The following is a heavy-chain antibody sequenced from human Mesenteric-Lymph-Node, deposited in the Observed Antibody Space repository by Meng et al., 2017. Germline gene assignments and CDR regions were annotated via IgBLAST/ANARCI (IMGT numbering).Heavy chain of an antibody. CDR3: ARFDDYGDYGPI. V-gene: IGHV4-4*02. Sequence: GQLQESGPGLVQPSGTLSRPGAVSGGSISSSNWWSWVRQPPGKGLEWIGEIYHSGRTNYNPSLKSRVTISVDKSKNQFSLNLSSVTAADTAVYYCARFDDYGDYGPIWGQGTLVTVSS. CDR2: IYHSGRT. D-gene: IGHD4-17*01. J-gene: IGHJ4*02. CDR1: GGSISSSNW.